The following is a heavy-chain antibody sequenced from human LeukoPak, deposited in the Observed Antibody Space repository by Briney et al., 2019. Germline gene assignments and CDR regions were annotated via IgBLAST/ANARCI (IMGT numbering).Heavy chain of an antibody. V-gene: IGHV1-58*01. CDR1: GFTFTNSA. CDR2: IAVGTGNT. J-gene: IGHJ6*02. CDR3: AADGYSYGGGAYYYFGIDV. Sequence: RASVKVSCKASGFTFTNSAVQWVRQARRQRLEWIGWIAVGTGNTNYAQKFQERVTITRDMSTSTAYMELSSLRSGDTAVYYCAADGYSYGGGAYYYFGIDVWGQGTTVTVSS. D-gene: IGHD5-18*01.